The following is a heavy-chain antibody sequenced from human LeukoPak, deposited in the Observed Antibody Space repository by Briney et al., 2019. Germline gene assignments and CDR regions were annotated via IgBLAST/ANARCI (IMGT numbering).Heavy chain of an antibody. CDR3: ARDSGTTGEVKFDP. CDR2: INHSGST. CDR1: GGSFSGYY. Sequence: KPSETLSLACAVYGGSFSGYYWSWIRQPPGKGLEWIGEINHSGSTNYNPSLKSRVTISVDTSKNQFSLKLSFVTAADTAVYYCARDSGTTGEVKFDPWGQGTLVTVSS. V-gene: IGHV4-34*01. D-gene: IGHD3-10*01. J-gene: IGHJ5*02.